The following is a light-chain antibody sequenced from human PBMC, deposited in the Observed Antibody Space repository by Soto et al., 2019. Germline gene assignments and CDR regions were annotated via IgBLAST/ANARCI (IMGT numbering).Light chain of an antibody. CDR2: AAS. V-gene: IGKV1-39*01. J-gene: IGKJ1*01. Sequence: IQMTQSPSSLSAAVGDRVTSSCRASQGIGNALGWYQQKPGKAPKLLIYAASSLQSGVPSRFSGSGSGTDFTLTISSLQPEDFATYYCQQSYSTPRAFGQGTKVDI. CDR3: QQSYSTPRA. CDR1: QGIGNA.